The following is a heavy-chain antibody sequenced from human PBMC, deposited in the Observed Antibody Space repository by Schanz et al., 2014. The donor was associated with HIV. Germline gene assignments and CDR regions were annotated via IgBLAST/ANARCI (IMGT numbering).Heavy chain of an antibody. D-gene: IGHD2-15*01. CDR2: MWYDGSIE. Sequence: QVQLVESGGGVVQPGRSLRLSCAASGFTFSSFGMHWVRQTPGKGREWVAAMWYDGSIEYYTDSVKGRFTLSRDNSKKTVYLQMNSLRGEGSGVYYCARDRVETVVSYYYYYGMDVWGQGTTVIVSS. CDR3: ARDRVETVVSYYYYYGMDV. CDR1: GFTFSSFG. J-gene: IGHJ6*02. V-gene: IGHV3-33*01.